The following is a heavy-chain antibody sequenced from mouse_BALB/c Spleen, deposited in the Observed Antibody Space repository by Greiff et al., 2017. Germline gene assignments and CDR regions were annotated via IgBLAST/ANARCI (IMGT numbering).Heavy chain of an antibody. Sequence: EVQRVESGAELVKPGASVKLSCTASGFYIKDTYMHWVKQRPEQGLEWIGRIDPANGNTKYDPKFQGKATITADTSSNTAYLQLSSLTSEDTAVYYCARGTGYFDYWGQGTTLTVSS. CDR3: ARGTGYFDY. V-gene: IGHV14-3*02. D-gene: IGHD2-14*01. CDR2: IDPANGNT. CDR1: GFYIKDTY. J-gene: IGHJ2*01.